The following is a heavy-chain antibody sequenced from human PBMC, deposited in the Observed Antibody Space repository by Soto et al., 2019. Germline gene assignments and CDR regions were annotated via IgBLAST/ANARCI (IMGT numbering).Heavy chain of an antibody. CDR2: IYYSGRT. Sequence: QLQLQESGPGLVKPSETLSLTCTVSGGSISSSSYYWGWIRQPPGKGLEWIGSIYYSGRTYYNPSLKSRVTISVDTSKNQFSLKLSSVTAADTAVYYCARHVRGYPSRNFDYWGQGTLVTVSS. CDR1: GGSISSSSYY. CDR3: ARHVRGYPSRNFDY. V-gene: IGHV4-39*01. J-gene: IGHJ4*02. D-gene: IGHD2-15*01.